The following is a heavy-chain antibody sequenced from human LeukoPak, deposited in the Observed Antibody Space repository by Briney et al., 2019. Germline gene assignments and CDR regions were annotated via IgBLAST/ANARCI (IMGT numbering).Heavy chain of an antibody. J-gene: IGHJ4*02. Sequence: GGSLRLSCAASGFTFSSYGMHWVRQAPGKGLEWVGRIKSKTDGGTTDYAAPVKGRFTISRDDSKNTLYLQMNSLKTEDTAVYYCTTDRIVGATIVRLDYWGQGTLVTVSS. CDR2: IKSKTDGGTT. D-gene: IGHD1-26*01. CDR3: TTDRIVGATIVRLDY. CDR1: GFTFSSYG. V-gene: IGHV3-15*01.